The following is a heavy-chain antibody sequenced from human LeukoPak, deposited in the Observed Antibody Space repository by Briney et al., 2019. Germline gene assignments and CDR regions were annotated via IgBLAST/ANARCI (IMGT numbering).Heavy chain of an antibody. CDR3: AREINTVTSR. D-gene: IGHD4-17*01. V-gene: IGHV3-33*08. Sequence: GGSLRLSCAASGFTFSSYSMNWVRQAPGKGMEWVAVIWYDGSNKYYADSVKGRFTISRDNSKNTLYLQMNSLRAEDTAVYYCAREINTVTSRWGQGTLVTVSS. CDR2: IWYDGSNK. CDR1: GFTFSSYS. J-gene: IGHJ4*02.